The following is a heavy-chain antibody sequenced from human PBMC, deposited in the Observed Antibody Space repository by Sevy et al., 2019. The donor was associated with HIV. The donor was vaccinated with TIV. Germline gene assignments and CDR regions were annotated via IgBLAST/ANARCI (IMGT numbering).Heavy chain of an antibody. V-gene: IGHV3-48*02. CDR2: ITITSGTI. CDR3: ARGNPYDF. CDR1: GFTFTNYN. J-gene: IGHJ4*02. Sequence: GGSLRLSCAASGFTFTNYNMNWVRQAPGMGLEWVAYITITSGTIYHADSVKGRFTISRDNAKNSLYLQMDSLRDEDTAVYYCARGNPYDFWGQRTLVTVSS.